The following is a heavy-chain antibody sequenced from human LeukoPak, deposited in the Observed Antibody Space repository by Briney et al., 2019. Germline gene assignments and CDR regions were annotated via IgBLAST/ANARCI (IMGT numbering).Heavy chain of an antibody. V-gene: IGHV3-11*04. J-gene: IGHJ4*02. Sequence: GGSLRLSCAASGFTFSDYYMTWVRQAPGKRLEWVSYISGISSNIQYADSVKGRFTISRDNAKNSLYLQMSSLRGGDTAIYYCVRNPSSTRMLFDYWGQGTLVTVSS. CDR1: GFTFSDYY. D-gene: IGHD2-2*01. CDR3: VRNPSSTRMLFDY. CDR2: ISGISSNI.